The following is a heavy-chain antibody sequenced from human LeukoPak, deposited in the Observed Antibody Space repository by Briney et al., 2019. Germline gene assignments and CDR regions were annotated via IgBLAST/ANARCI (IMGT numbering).Heavy chain of an antibody. Sequence: ASVKVSCKASGYRFTSYDMHWVRQAPGQGLEWMGIINPSGGSTSYAQRFQGRVAMTRDTSATTVYMEVNSLTSEDTAVYFCARDGPTAAPFDYWGQGTLVTVSS. J-gene: IGHJ4*02. CDR2: INPSGGST. D-gene: IGHD2-2*01. CDR1: GYRFTSYD. CDR3: ARDGPTAAPFDY. V-gene: IGHV1-46*01.